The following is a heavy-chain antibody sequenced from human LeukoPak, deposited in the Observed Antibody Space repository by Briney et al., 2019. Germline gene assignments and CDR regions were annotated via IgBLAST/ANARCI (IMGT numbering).Heavy chain of an antibody. D-gene: IGHD2-21*02. J-gene: IGHJ4*02. V-gene: IGHV3-23*01. CDR2: ISPSGGIT. CDR3: ARDRGYCGGDCSPAY. Sequence: PGGTLRLSCAASGFTFSTYGMNWVRQAPGKGLEWVSGISPSGGITYYTDSVKGRFTISRDNSKHTVSLQMNSLRAEDTAVYYCARDRGYCGGDCSPAYWGQGTLVTVSS. CDR1: GFTFSTYG.